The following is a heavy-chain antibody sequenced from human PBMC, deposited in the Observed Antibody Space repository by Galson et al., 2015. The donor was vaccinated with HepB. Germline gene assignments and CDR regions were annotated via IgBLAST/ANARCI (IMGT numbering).Heavy chain of an antibody. J-gene: IGHJ4*02. D-gene: IGHD6-19*01. V-gene: IGHV1-18*01. CDR1: GYTFTSYG. CDR3: ARARYSSSPPDY. CDR2: ISAYNGNT. Sequence: SVKVSCKASGYTFTSYGISWVRQAPGQGLEWMGWISAYNGNTNYAQKVQGRVTVTTDTSTSTAYMELTSLRSDDTAVYYCARARYSSSPPDYWGQGTLVTVSS.